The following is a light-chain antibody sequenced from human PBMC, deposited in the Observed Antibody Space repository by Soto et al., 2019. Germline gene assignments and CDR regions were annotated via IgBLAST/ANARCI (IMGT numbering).Light chain of an antibody. V-gene: IGKV3-20*01. CDR3: HQYGTSPRT. CDR1: QSVSSNS. Sequence: EIVLTQSLDTLSLSPGERATLSCRASQSVSSNSLAWYQQIPGQAPRLLIYGASSRATGIPDRFSGSGSGTDFNLTISRLEPEDFAVYYCHQYGTSPRTFGQGARVDIK. CDR2: GAS. J-gene: IGKJ1*01.